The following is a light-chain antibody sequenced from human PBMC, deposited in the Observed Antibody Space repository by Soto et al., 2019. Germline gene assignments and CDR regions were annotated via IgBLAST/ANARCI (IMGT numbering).Light chain of an antibody. CDR1: QIIDRW. V-gene: IGKV1-5*01. CDR2: DAS. J-gene: IGKJ1*01. CDR3: QQYNSYSWT. Sequence: DIQMTQSPSTLSASVGERVTITCRASQIIDRWLAWYQQKPGKAPKLLINDASNLESGVPSRFSGSGSGTEFTLTISGRQPDDFATYYCQQYNSYSWTFGQGTKVDIK.